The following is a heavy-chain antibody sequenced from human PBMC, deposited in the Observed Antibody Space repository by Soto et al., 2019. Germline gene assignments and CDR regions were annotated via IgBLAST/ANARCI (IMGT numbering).Heavy chain of an antibody. CDR3: AKDLAYDSSGYYSDDYYYYGMDV. J-gene: IGHJ6*02. CDR1: GFTFSDYY. D-gene: IGHD3-22*01. CDR2: ISSSGSSI. Sequence: PGGSLRLSCAASGFTFSDYYMSWIRQAPGKGLEWVSFISSSGSSIYYADSVKGRFTISRDNSKNTLYLQMNSLRAEDTAVYYCAKDLAYDSSGYYSDDYYYYGMDVWGQGTTVTVSS. V-gene: IGHV3-11*01.